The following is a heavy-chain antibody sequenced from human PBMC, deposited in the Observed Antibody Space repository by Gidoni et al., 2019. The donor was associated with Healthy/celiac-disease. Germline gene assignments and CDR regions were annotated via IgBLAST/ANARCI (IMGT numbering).Heavy chain of an antibody. D-gene: IGHD3-16*01. Sequence: EVQLVESGGGLVKPGGSLRLSCAASGLIFSNACMNWVSQAPGKGLEWVGRIKSKTDGGTTDYAAPVKGRFTISRDDSKNMVYLQMNSLKTEDTAVYYCTTPHGGGARYYDYYLDVWGKGTTVTVSS. CDR3: TTPHGGGARYYDYYLDV. V-gene: IGHV3-15*07. J-gene: IGHJ6*03. CDR2: IKSKTDGGTT. CDR1: GLIFSNAC.